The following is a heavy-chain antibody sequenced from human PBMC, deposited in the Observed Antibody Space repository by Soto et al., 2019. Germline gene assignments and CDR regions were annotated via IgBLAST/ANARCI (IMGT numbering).Heavy chain of an antibody. CDR3: ATEGYSGSYYAY. CDR2: IIPLLGTA. V-gene: IGHV1-69*06. D-gene: IGHD1-26*01. J-gene: IGHJ4*02. CDR1: GGTLSNYA. Sequence: QVQLVQSGAEVKKTGSSGKVSCKASGGTLSNYAISWMRQAPGQGLEWMGGIIPLLGTANYAQNFQGRVTITADKSTTTAYMELSSLRSEDTAVYYCATEGYSGSYYAYWGQGTLVTVSP.